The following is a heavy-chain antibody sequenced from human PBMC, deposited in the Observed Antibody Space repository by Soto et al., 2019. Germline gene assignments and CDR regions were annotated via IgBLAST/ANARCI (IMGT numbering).Heavy chain of an antibody. J-gene: IGHJ4*02. CDR1: GFTFSDYY. V-gene: IGHV3-11*01. D-gene: IGHD5-18*01. CDR2: ISSSASAL. Sequence: QVQLVESGGGLVKPGGSLRLSCAASGFTFSDYYMTWIRQAPGKGLEWLSYISSSASALYYAHSVKGRFTISRDNAENSLYLQMNSLRAEDTAVYYYARGDTAISYWGQGTLVTVSS. CDR3: ARGDTAISY.